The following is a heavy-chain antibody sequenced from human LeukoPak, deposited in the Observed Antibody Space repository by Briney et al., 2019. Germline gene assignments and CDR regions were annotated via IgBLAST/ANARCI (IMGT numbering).Heavy chain of an antibody. Sequence: SETLSLTCTVSGGSISSYYWSWIRQPPGKGPEWIGYIYYSGSTNYNPSLKSRVTISVDTSKNQFSLKLSSGTAADTAVYYCARHGPYYDILTGYTRDYYGMDVWGQGTTVTVSS. V-gene: IGHV4-59*08. D-gene: IGHD3-9*01. J-gene: IGHJ6*02. CDR2: IYYSGST. CDR1: GGSISSYY. CDR3: ARHGPYYDILTGYTRDYYGMDV.